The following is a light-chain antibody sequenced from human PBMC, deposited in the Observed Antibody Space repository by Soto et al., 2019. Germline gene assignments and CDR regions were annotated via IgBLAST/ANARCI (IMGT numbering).Light chain of an antibody. Sequence: QSVLTQPPSVSGSPGQSVTISCTGTSSDVGSYNRVSWYQQPPGTAPKLMIYEVSNRPSGVPDRFSGSKSGNTASLTISGLQAEDEADYYCNSYTTSATCVFGTGTRSPS. CDR2: EVS. V-gene: IGLV2-18*02. CDR3: NSYTTSATCV. J-gene: IGLJ1*01. CDR1: SSDVGSYNR.